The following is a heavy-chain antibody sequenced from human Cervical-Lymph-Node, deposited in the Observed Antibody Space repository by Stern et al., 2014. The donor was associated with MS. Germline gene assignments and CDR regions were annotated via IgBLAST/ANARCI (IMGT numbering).Heavy chain of an antibody. CDR1: GFKFDDFA. J-gene: IGHJ5*02. CDR3: AKADDYAAGIDA. V-gene: IGHV3-9*01. CDR2: LGWNSEGR. D-gene: IGHD3-16*01. Sequence: EVHLVESGGGMVQPGRSLRLSCAASGFKFDDFAMHWVRQAPGKGLGGVSGLGWNSEGRGYADSVQGRFTISRDNAKSSLYLQMNSLTAEDTALYYCAKADDYAAGIDAWGQGTLVVVSS.